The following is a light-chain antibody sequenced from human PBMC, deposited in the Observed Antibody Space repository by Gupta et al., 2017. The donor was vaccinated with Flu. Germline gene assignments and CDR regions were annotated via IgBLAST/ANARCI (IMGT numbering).Light chain of an antibody. V-gene: IGLV1-47*02. CDR1: SSNIGSNY. Sequence: QSVLPQPHPAPGTLRPRVTISCSRSSSNIGSNYVYWYQHLPGTAPKLLIYSNNQRPSGVPDRFSGSKSGTSASLAISGLRSEDEADYYCAAWDDSLSGHFVFGTGTKVTVL. J-gene: IGLJ1*01. CDR2: SNN. CDR3: AAWDDSLSGHFV.